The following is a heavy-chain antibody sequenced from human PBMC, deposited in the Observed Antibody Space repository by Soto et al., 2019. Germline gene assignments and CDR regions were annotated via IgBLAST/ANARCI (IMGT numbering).Heavy chain of an antibody. J-gene: IGHJ4*02. V-gene: IGHV3-7*03. CDR1: RFTFSTYW. Sequence: PGGSLRLSCAASRFTFSTYWMGWVRQAPGKGLEWVANIQQDGSEKYYVGTVKGRFTISRDNAKNSLYLQMNSVRAEDTAVYYCARGGRIRASGWFDYWGQGTPVTVSS. CDR2: IQQDGSEK. D-gene: IGHD6-19*01. CDR3: ARGGRIRASGWFDY.